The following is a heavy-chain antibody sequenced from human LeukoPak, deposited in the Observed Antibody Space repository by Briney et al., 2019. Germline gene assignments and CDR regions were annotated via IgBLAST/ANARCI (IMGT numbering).Heavy chain of an antibody. CDR1: GFTFSSYW. Sequence: GGSLRLSCAASGFTFSSYWMHWVRQAPGKGLVWVSRIKSDGSVTSYADSVKGRFTISRDNAKNTLYLQLNSLRAEDTAVYYCARSLVVGATYPYHWGQGTLVTVSS. D-gene: IGHD1-26*01. CDR2: IKSDGSVT. V-gene: IGHV3-74*01. CDR3: ARSLVVGATYPYH. J-gene: IGHJ5*02.